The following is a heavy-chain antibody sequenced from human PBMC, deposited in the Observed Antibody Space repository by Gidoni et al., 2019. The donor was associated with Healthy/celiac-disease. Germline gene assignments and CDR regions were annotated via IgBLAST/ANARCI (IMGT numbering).Heavy chain of an antibody. CDR3: AKTFLFTPVACFDY. Sequence: EVQLLESGGGLVQLGGSLRLYCAASGFTFRSDAMGWVRQAPGKGLGWVSAISGSGGSTYYADSVKGRFTISRDNSKNTLYLQMNSLRAEDTAVYYCAKTFLFTPVACFDYWGQGTLVTVSS. V-gene: IGHV3-23*01. CDR2: ISGSGGST. D-gene: IGHD5-12*01. J-gene: IGHJ4*02. CDR1: GFTFRSDA.